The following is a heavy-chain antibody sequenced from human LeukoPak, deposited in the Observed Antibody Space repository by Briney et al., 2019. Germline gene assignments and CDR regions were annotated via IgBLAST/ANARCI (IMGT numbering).Heavy chain of an antibody. V-gene: IGHV4-61*02. J-gene: IGHJ6*03. CDR1: GGSISSGSYY. CDR2: IYTSGST. Sequence: NPSQTLSLTCTVSGGSISSGSYYWSWIRQPAGKGLEWIGRIYTSGSTNYNPSLKSRVTISVDTSKNQFSLKLSSVTAADTAVYYCARGRYDFWSGYYAGGGYYYMDVWGKGTTVTVSS. D-gene: IGHD3-3*01. CDR3: ARGRYDFWSGYYAGGGYYYMDV.